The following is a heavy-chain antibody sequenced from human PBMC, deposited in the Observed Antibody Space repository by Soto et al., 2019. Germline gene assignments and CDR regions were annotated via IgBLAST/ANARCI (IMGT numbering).Heavy chain of an antibody. V-gene: IGHV4-34*01. D-gene: IGHD1-26*01. CDR1: GGSFSGYY. Sequence: SETLSLTCAVYGGSFSGYYWSWIRQPPGKGLEWIGEINHSGSTNYNPSLKSRVTISVDTSKNQFSLKLSSVTAADTAVYYCARGWGGRYYIGPIDYWGQGTLVTVSS. CDR3: ARGWGGRYYIGPIDY. CDR2: INHSGST. J-gene: IGHJ4*02.